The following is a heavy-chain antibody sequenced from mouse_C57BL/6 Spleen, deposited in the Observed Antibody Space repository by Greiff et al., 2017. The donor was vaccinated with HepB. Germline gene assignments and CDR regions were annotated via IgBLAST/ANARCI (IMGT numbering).Heavy chain of an antibody. J-gene: IGHJ4*01. Sequence: DVHLVESGGGLVQPGGSLSLSCAASGFTFTEYYMSWVRQPPGKALEWLGFIRNKANGYTTEYSASVKGRFTISRDNSQSILYLQMNALRAEDSGTYYCARYKRTNYYAMDYWGQGTSVTVSS. CDR3: ARYKRTNYYAMDY. CDR2: IRNKANGYTT. V-gene: IGHV7-3*01. CDR1: GFTFTEYY.